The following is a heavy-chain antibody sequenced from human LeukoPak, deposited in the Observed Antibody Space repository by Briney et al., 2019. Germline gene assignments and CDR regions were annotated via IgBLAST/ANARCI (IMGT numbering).Heavy chain of an antibody. CDR1: GFTFSSYG. J-gene: IGHJ4*02. CDR3: AKYSPSGIAAHNDY. V-gene: IGHV3-23*01. D-gene: IGHD6-6*01. CDR2: ISGSGGST. Sequence: PGGSLRLSCAASGFTFSSYGMSWVRQAPGKGLEWVSAISGSGGSTYYADSVKGRFTISRDNSKNTLYLQMNSLRAEDTAVYYCAKYSPSGIAAHNDYWGQGTLVTVSS.